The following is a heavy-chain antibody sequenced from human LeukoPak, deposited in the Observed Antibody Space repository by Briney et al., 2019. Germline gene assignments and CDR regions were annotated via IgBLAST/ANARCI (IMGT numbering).Heavy chain of an antibody. CDR3: ARDQGVIAPPPYGLDV. CDR1: VGTFSSYA. V-gene: IGHV1-69*04. J-gene: IGHJ6*02. Sequence: SSVKVSCKGSVGTFSSYALTWVRHAPGQGLEWMGRIIPILDIANYAQTCQGRVTITADKSTSTAYIELSSLSSEDTAVYYCARDQGVIAPPPYGLDVWGQGTTVTV. D-gene: IGHD3-10*01. CDR2: IIPILDIA.